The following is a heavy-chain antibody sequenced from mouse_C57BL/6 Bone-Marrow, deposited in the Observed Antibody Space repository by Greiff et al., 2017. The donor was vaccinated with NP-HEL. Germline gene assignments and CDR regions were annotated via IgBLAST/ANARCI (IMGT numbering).Heavy chain of an antibody. CDR3: ARELFYWYFDV. CDR2: INPNNGGT. Sequence: VQLKESGPELVKPGASVKIPCKASGYTFTDYNMDWVKQSHGKSLEWIGDINPNNGGTIYNQKFKGKATLTVDKSSSTAYMELRSLTSEDTAVYYCARELFYWYFDVWGTGTTVTVSS. CDR1: GYTFTDYN. V-gene: IGHV1-18*01. J-gene: IGHJ1*03.